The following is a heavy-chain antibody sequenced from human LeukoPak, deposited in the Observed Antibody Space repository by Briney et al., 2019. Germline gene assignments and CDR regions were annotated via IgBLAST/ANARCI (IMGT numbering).Heavy chain of an antibody. J-gene: IGHJ3*02. V-gene: IGHV4-34*01. Sequence: SETLSLTCAVYGGSFSGYYWSWIRQPPGKGLEWIGEINHSGSTNYNPSLKSRVTISVDTSKNQFSLKLSSVTAADTAVYYCASFSPTVDSAFDIWGQGTMVTVSS. CDR3: ASFSPTVDSAFDI. CDR2: INHSGST. CDR1: GGSFSGYY. D-gene: IGHD4-17*01.